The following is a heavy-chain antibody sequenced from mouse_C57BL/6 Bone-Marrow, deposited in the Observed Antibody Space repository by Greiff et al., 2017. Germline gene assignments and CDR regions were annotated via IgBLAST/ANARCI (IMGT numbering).Heavy chain of an antibody. D-gene: IGHD2-3*01. V-gene: IGHV1-4*01. J-gene: IGHJ3*01. CDR2: INPSSGYT. Sequence: VQLQQSGAELARPGASVKMSCKASGYTFTSYTMHWVKQRPGQGLEWIGYINPSSGYTKYNQKFKDKATLTADKSSSTAYMQLSSLTSEDSAVYYGARESYDGYYVVAYWGQGTLVTVSA. CDR1: GYTFTSYT. CDR3: ARESYDGYYVVAY.